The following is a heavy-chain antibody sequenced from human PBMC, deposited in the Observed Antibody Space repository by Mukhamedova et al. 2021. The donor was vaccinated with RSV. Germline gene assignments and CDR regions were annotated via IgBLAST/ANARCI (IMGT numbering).Heavy chain of an antibody. V-gene: IGHV3-74*01. Sequence: GKGLVWGSRINSDGSSTSYADSVKGRFTISRDNAKNTLYLQMNSLRAEDTAVYYCARSSIAARGDYWGQGTLVTVSP. CDR3: ARSSIAARGDY. D-gene: IGHD6-6*01. CDR2: INSDGSST. J-gene: IGHJ4*02.